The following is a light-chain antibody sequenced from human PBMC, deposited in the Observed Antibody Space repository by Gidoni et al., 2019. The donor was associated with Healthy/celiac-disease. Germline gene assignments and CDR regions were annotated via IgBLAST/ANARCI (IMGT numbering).Light chain of an antibody. V-gene: IGLV3-19*01. CDR1: RLRSYY. J-gene: IGLJ2*01. CDR2: GKN. Sequence: SSELTQDPAVSVALGQTVRIPCQGDRLRSYYASWYQQKPGQAPVLVIYGKNNRPSGSPDRFSGSSSGNTASLTITGAQAEDEADYYCNSRDSSGNHVVFGGGTKLTVL. CDR3: NSRDSSGNHVV.